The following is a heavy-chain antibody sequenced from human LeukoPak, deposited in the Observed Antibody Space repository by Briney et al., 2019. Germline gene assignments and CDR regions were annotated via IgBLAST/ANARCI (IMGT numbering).Heavy chain of an antibody. CDR2: IYHSGST. Sequence: SETLSLTCAVSGGSISSSNWWSWVRQPPGKGLEWIGEIYHSGSTNYNPSLKSRVTISVDKSKNQFSLKLSSVTAADTAVYYCARAIVVVTAETDAFDIWGQGTTVTVS. CDR1: GGSISSSNW. CDR3: ARAIVVVTAETDAFDI. D-gene: IGHD2-21*02. J-gene: IGHJ3*02. V-gene: IGHV4-4*02.